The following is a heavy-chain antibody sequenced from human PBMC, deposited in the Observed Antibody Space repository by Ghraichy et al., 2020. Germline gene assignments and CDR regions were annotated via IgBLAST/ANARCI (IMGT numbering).Heavy chain of an antibody. J-gene: IGHJ4*02. CDR1: GYTFTGYY. CDR2: INPNSGGT. V-gene: IGHV1-2*06. D-gene: IGHD1-26*01. CDR3: ARVSLSGGLGRGAYSSD. Sequence: ASVKVSCKASGYTFTGYYMHWVRQAPGQGLEWMGRINPNSGGTNYAQKFQGRVTMTRDTSISTAYMELSRLRSDDTAVYYCARVSLSGGLGRGAYSSDWGQGTLVTVSS.